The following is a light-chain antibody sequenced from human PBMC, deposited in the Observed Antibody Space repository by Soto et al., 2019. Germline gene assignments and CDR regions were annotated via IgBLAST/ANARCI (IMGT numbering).Light chain of an antibody. V-gene: IGKV1-39*01. CDR3: QQGYRTPFT. J-gene: IGKJ3*01. CDR2: AAS. CDR1: QSVSTI. Sequence: DIQMTQSPSSLSASVGDRVTITCRASQSVSTILNWYQQKPGKAPNLLIYAASILQPGVPSRFSGSGSGTDFTLTISSLQPEDFATYYCQQGYRTPFTFGPGTKVDI.